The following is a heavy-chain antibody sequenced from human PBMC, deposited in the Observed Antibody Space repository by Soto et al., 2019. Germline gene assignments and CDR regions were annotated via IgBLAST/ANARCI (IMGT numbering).Heavy chain of an antibody. CDR1: GGSISSGGYY. CDR2: IYYSGST. Sequence: QVQLQESGPGLVKPSQTLSLTCTVSGGSISSGGYYWSWIRQHPGKGLEWIGYIYYSGSTYYNPSLKSRVTISVDTSKNQFSLKLSSVTAADTAVYYCARVLEEYCSSTSCPMARRHTARTFDIWGQGTMVTVSS. V-gene: IGHV4-31*03. CDR3: ARVLEEYCSSTSCPMARRHTARTFDI. J-gene: IGHJ3*02. D-gene: IGHD2-2*01.